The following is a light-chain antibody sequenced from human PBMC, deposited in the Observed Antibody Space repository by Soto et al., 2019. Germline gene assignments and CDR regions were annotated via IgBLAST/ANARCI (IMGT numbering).Light chain of an antibody. Sequence: QAVVTQAPSASGTPGQRVTISCSGSSSNNGSNTVSWYQQVPGTAPKVLIYSNVQRPSGVPDRFSGSKSGTSASLAIGGLQSEDEADYYCAAWDGSLNGWVFGGGTKLTVL. CDR2: SNV. V-gene: IGLV1-44*01. CDR1: SSNNGSNT. J-gene: IGLJ3*02. CDR3: AAWDGSLNGWV.